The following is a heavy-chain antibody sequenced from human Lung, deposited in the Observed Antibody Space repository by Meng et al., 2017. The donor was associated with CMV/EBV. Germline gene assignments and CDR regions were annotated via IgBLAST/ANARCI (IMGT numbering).Heavy chain of an antibody. V-gene: IGHV4-4*07. Sequence: LQESGPGRVKPSGTPSLPCTVSGGSISSYYWSWIRQPAGKGLEWIGRIYTSGSTNYNPSLKSRVTMSVDTSKNQFSLKLSSVTAADTAVYYCARGSRDEAFQHWGQGTLVTVSS. CDR1: GGSISSYY. D-gene: IGHD5-24*01. CDR2: IYTSGST. CDR3: ARGSRDEAFQH. J-gene: IGHJ1*01.